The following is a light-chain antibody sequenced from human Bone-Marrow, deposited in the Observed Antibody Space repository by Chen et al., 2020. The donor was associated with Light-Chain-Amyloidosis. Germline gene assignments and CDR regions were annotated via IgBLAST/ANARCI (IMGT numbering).Light chain of an antibody. Sequence: QSALTQPASVSGSPGQSITISCTGTSSDVGGDNHVSWYQQHPDKAPRLMIFAVTNRPSRVPDRFAGAKSDHTASLTSAGLQTEVGADYFCRSYTVANPQVFGSWTRVTVL. CDR3: RSYTVANPQV. V-gene: IGLV2-14*01. CDR1: SSDVGGDNH. J-gene: IGLJ1*01. CDR2: AVT.